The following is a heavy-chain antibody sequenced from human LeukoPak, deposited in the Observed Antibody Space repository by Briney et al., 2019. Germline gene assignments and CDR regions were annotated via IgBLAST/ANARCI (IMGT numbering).Heavy chain of an antibody. CDR2: IRSKAYGGTT. Sequence: GGSLRLSCTASGFTFGDYAMSWVRQAPGKGLEWVGFIRSKAYGGTTEYAASVKGRFTISRDDSKSIAYLQMNSLKTEDTAVYYCTRDHIIVVPAAMRPYYYYGMDVWGKGTTVTVSS. CDR3: TRDHIIVVPAAMRPYYYYGMDV. CDR1: GFTFGDYA. D-gene: IGHD2-2*01. V-gene: IGHV3-49*04. J-gene: IGHJ6*04.